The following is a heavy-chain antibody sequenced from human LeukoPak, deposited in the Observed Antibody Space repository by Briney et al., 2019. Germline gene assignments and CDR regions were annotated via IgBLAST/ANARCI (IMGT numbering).Heavy chain of an antibody. Sequence: SETLSLTCTVSGGSISSYYWSWIRQPPGKGLEWIGYIYYSGSTNYNPSLKSRVTISVDTSKNQFSLKLSSVTAADTAVYYCARAGRYCSSTSCSPRDYYYYYYMDVWGKGTTVTVSS. V-gene: IGHV4-59*08. CDR3: ARAGRYCSSTSCSPRDYYYYYYMDV. CDR1: GGSISSYY. CDR2: IYYSGST. D-gene: IGHD2-2*01. J-gene: IGHJ6*03.